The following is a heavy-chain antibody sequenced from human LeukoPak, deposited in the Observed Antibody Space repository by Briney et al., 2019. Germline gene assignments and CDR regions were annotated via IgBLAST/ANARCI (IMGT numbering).Heavy chain of an antibody. D-gene: IGHD6-13*01. CDR1: GFSFSSYW. CDR2: INSDGSST. CDR3: AREDQQLVRAFDI. V-gene: IGHV3-74*01. Sequence: PGGSLRLSCADSGFSFSSYWMHWVRQAPGEGLVWVSRINSDGSSTSYADSVKGRFTISRDNAKNTLYLQMNILIAEDTAVYYCAREDQQLVRAFDIWGQGTMVTVSS. J-gene: IGHJ3*02.